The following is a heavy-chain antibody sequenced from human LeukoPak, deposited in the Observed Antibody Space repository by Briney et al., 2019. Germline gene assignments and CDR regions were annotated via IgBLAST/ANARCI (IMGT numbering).Heavy chain of an antibody. CDR3: ARGGTVAENWFNP. Sequence: VASVKVSCKAVGYTFTNYGISWVRQAPGQGLEWMGWISPYSGNTNYAQRLQGRVTMTTDTSTSTAYMELGSLRSDDTAVYYCARGGTVAENWFNPWGQGTLVTVSS. CDR1: GYTFTNYG. CDR2: ISPYSGNT. V-gene: IGHV1-18*01. D-gene: IGHD6-13*01. J-gene: IGHJ5*02.